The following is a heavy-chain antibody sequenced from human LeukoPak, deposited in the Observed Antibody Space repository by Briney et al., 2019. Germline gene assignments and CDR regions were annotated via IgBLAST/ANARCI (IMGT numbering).Heavy chain of an antibody. CDR1: GGSISSYY. Sequence: SETLSLTCTVSGGSISSYYGSWIRQPPGKGLEWIGYIYYSGSTNYNPSLKSRVTISVDTSKNQLSLKLSSVTAADTAVYYCARETYYYDSSGYPPAAFDIWGQGTMVTVSS. V-gene: IGHV4-59*01. J-gene: IGHJ3*02. D-gene: IGHD3-22*01. CDR3: ARETYYYDSSGYPPAAFDI. CDR2: IYYSGST.